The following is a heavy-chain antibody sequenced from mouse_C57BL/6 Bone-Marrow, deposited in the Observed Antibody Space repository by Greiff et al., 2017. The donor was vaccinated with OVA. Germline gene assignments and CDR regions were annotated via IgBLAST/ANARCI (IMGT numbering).Heavy chain of an antibody. CDR3: ARAHYYGSSRYFDV. V-gene: IGHV8-8*01. CDR1: GFSLSTFGMG. Sequence: QVTLKVSGPGILQPSQTLSLTCSFSGFSLSTFGMGVGWIRQPSGKGLEWLAHIWWDDDKYYNPALKSRLTISTDTSKNQVFLKIANVDTADTATYYCARAHYYGSSRYFDVWGTGTTVTVSS. J-gene: IGHJ1*03. CDR2: IWWDDDK. D-gene: IGHD1-1*01.